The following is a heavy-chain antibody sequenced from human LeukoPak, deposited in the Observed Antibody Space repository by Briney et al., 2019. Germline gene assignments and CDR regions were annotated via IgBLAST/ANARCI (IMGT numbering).Heavy chain of an antibody. Sequence: ASVKVSCKVSGYTLTELSMHWVRQAPGKGLEWMGGFDPEDGETIYAQKFQGRVTMTEDTSTDTAYMELSSLRSEDTAVYYCATVHRSYGGQRADWFDPWGQGTLVTVSS. D-gene: IGHD4-23*01. V-gene: IGHV1-24*01. CDR3: ATVHRSYGGQRADWFDP. CDR1: GYTLTELS. CDR2: FDPEDGET. J-gene: IGHJ5*02.